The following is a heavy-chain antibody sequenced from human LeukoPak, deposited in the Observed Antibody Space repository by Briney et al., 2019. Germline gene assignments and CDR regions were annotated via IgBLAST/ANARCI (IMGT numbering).Heavy chain of an antibody. J-gene: IGHJ4*02. CDR2: IYYSGST. V-gene: IGHV4-31*03. D-gene: IGHD6-13*01. Sequence: PSQTLSPTCTVSGGSISSGGYYWSWIRQHPGKGLEWIGYIYYSGSTYYNPSLKSRVTISVDTSKNQFSLKLSSVTAADTAVYYCAREELWGSSSWQTGGYFDYWGQGTLVTVSS. CDR3: AREELWGSSSWQTGGYFDY. CDR1: GGSISSGGYY.